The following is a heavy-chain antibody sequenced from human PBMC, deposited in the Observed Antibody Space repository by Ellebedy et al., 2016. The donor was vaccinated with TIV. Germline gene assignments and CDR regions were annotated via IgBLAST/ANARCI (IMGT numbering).Heavy chain of an antibody. J-gene: IGHJ3*02. V-gene: IGHV1-2*02. Sequence: ASVKVSCXASGYAFTGTDYYMHWVRQAPGQGLEWMRWINPKSGGTNYARKFQGRVTMTRDTSISTAYMELSRLRSDDTAVFYCARGFVWFSYAFDIWGQGTVVTVS. CDR2: INPKSGGT. CDR3: ARGFVWFSYAFDI. D-gene: IGHD2-21*01. CDR1: GYAFTGTDYY.